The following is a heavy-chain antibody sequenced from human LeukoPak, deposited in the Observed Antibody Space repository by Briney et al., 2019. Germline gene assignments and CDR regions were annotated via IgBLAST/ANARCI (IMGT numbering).Heavy chain of an antibody. CDR3: ARDGIAYCGGDCYSYYGMDV. V-gene: IGHV3-23*01. J-gene: IGHJ6*02. D-gene: IGHD2-21*02. CDR2: ISGSGGST. CDR1: GFTFSSYA. Sequence: GGSLRLSCAASGFTFSSYAMSWVRQAPGKGLEWVSSISGSGGSTYYADSVKGRFTISRDNSKNTLYLQMNSLRAEDTAVYYCARDGIAYCGGDCYSYYGMDVWGQGTTVTVSS.